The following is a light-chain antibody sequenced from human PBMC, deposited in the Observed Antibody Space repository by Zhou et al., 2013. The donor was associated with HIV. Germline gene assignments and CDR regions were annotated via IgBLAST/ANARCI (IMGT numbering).Light chain of an antibody. CDR3: QQYGSSPLT. Sequence: EIVLTQSPGTLSLSPGERVTLSCRASQNVANNYLAWYQQKLGQPPRLLIYGASSRAAGIPDRFSGSESGTDFTLTISRLEPEDFAVYYCQQYGSSPLTFGGGTKVEIK. CDR2: GAS. CDR1: QNVANNY. V-gene: IGKV3-20*01. J-gene: IGKJ4*01.